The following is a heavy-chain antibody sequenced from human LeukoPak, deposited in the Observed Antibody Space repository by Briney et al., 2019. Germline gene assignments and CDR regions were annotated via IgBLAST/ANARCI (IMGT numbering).Heavy chain of an antibody. CDR3: ARHFRHYYDTSGPVGYFDY. J-gene: IGHJ4*02. CDR1: GVSVSSSSYY. D-gene: IGHD3-22*01. V-gene: IGHV4-39*01. CDR2: IYYSGST. Sequence: SETLSLTCTVSGVSVSSSSYYWGWIRQPPGKGLEWIGSIYYSGSTYYNPSLKSRVTISVDTSKDQFSLKLSSVIAADTAVYYCARHFRHYYDTSGPVGYFDYWGQGTLVTVSS.